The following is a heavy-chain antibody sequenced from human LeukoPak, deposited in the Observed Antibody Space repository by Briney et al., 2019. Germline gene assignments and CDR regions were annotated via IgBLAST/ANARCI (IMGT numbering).Heavy chain of an antibody. J-gene: IGHJ4*02. V-gene: IGHV3-7*01. D-gene: IGHD3-16*02. CDR2: INLDGSER. CDR3: GSVIAGAIDY. CDR1: GFTFSGHS. Sequence: GGSLRVSCTASGFTFSGHSMTWVRQAPGKGLEWVAKINLDGSERFYVDFVKGRFTITRDNADNSMYLQMKSLRAEDTAVYYCGSVIAGAIDYWGQGTLVTASS.